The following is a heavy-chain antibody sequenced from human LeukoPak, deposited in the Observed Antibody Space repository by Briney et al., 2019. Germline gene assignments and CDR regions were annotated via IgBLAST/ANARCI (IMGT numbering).Heavy chain of an antibody. CDR3: ARDASYSYGFFDY. D-gene: IGHD5-18*01. CDR2: ISSSSSYI. Sequence: GGSLRLSCAASGFTFSSYSMNWVRQAPGKGLEWVSSISSSSSYIYYADSVKGRFTISRDNAKNSLYLQMNSLRAEDTAVYYWARDASYSYGFFDYWGQGTLVTVSS. J-gene: IGHJ4*02. CDR1: GFTFSSYS. V-gene: IGHV3-21*01.